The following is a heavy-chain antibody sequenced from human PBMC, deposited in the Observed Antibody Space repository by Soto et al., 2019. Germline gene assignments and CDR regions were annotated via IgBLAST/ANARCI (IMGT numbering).Heavy chain of an antibody. Sequence: GGSLRLSCAASGFTFSSYAMHWVRQAPGKGLEWVAVISYDGSNKYYADSVKGRFTISRDNSKNTLYLQMNSLRAEDTAVYYCARAGYYDYVWGSYHFDPWGQGTLVTVYS. CDR3: ARAGYYDYVWGSYHFDP. J-gene: IGHJ5*02. CDR2: ISYDGSNK. CDR1: GFTFSSYA. V-gene: IGHV3-30-3*01. D-gene: IGHD3-16*01.